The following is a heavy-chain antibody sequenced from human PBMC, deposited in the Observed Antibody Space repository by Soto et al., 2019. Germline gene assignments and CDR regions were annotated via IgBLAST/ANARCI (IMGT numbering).Heavy chain of an antibody. J-gene: IGHJ6*02. D-gene: IGHD4-17*01. V-gene: IGHV4-61*01. Sequence: SETLSLTCTVSGGSVSSGSYYWSWIRQPPGKGLEWIGYISYSGSTNYNPSLRSRVTISVDTSKNQFSLKLSSVTAADTAVYYCAREPTTVTNYYYYALDVWGQGTTVTVSS. CDR2: ISYSGST. CDR3: AREPTTVTNYYYYALDV. CDR1: GGSVSSGSYY.